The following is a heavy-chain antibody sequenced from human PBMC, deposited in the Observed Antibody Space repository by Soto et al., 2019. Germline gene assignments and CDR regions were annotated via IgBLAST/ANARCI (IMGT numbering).Heavy chain of an antibody. CDR3: AGDAPPEDY. CDR1: GYTFTSYA. Sequence: QVQLVQSGAEVKKPGASVKVSCKASGYTFTSYAISWVRQAPGQGLEWMGWISAYNGNTNYAQKLQGRVTMTTDTTMSTAYRELRSRRSDATAVYYCAGDAPPEDYWGQGPMVTVSS. CDR2: ISAYNGNT. J-gene: IGHJ4*02. V-gene: IGHV1-18*01.